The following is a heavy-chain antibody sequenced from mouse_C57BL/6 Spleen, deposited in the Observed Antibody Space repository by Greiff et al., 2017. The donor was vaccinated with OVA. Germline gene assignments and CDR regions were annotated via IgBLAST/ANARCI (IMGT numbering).Heavy chain of an antibody. CDR1: GYAFSSSW. V-gene: IGHV1-82*01. Sequence: QVQLKESGPELVKPGASVEISCKASGYAFSSSWMNWVKQRPGKGLEWIGRIYPGDGDTNYNGKFKGKATLTADKSSSTAYMQLSSLTSEDSAVYFCARYHEGRYYFDYWGQGTTLTVSS. CDR2: IYPGDGDT. J-gene: IGHJ2*01. CDR3: ARYHEGRYYFDY.